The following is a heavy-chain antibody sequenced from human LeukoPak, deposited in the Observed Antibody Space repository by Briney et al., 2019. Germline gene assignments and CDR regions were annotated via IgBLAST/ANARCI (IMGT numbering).Heavy chain of an antibody. CDR1: GFTVSSNY. V-gene: IGHV3-66*01. Sequence: PGGSLGLSCAASGFTVSSNYMNWVRQAPGKGLEWVSVIYSGGYTYYADSVKGRFTISRDNSKNTLYLQMSSLRADDTAVYYCARDAYGSWDFDSWGQGTLVTVSS. D-gene: IGHD4-17*01. J-gene: IGHJ4*02. CDR3: ARDAYGSWDFDS. CDR2: IYSGGYT.